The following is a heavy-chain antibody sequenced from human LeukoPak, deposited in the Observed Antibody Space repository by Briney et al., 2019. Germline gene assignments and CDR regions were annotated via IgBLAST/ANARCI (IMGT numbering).Heavy chain of an antibody. V-gene: IGHV3-30*04. CDR3: ARGSSIVVVAAANSYDYYGMDV. CDR1: GFTFKRYA. Sequence: GGSLRLSCAASGFTFKRYAVHWVRQAPGKGLEWVAVISYDGSNKYYADSVKGRFTISRDNSKNTLYLQMNSLRAEDTAVYYCARGSSIVVVAAANSYDYYGMDVWGQGTTVTVSS. CDR2: ISYDGSNK. D-gene: IGHD2-2*01. J-gene: IGHJ6*02.